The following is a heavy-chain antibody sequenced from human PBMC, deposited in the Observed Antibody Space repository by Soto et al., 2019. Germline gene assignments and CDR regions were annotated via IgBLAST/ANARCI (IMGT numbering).Heavy chain of an antibody. V-gene: IGHV3-21*01. J-gene: IGHJ4*02. D-gene: IGHD5-18*01. CDR3: ARETGYSSGGFDY. Sequence: EVQLVESGGGLVKPGGSLRLSCAASGFTFSSYSMNWVRQAPGKGLEWVSSISSSSSYIYYADSVKGRLTISRDNDKNSLYLQMNSLRAEDTAVYYCARETGYSSGGFDYWGQGTLVTVSS. CDR1: GFTFSSYS. CDR2: ISSSSSYI.